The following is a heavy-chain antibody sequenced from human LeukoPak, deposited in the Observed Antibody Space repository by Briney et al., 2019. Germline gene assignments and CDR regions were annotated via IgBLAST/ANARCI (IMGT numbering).Heavy chain of an antibody. Sequence: ASVKVSCKASGYTFTGYYMHWVRQAPGQGLEWMGRINPNSGGTNYAQKFQGRVTMTRDTSISTAYMELSRLRSDDTAVYYCARSRYTAMVRFDYWGQGTLVTVSS. V-gene: IGHV1-2*06. CDR1: GYTFTGYY. CDR3: ARSRYTAMVRFDY. J-gene: IGHJ4*02. CDR2: INPNSGGT. D-gene: IGHD5-18*01.